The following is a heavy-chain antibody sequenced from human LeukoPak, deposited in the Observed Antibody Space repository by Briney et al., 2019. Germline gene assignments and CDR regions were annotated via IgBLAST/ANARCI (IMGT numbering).Heavy chain of an antibody. CDR3: ARPGHSGSYYGY. J-gene: IGHJ4*02. V-gene: IGHV3-74*01. CDR2: INSDGSST. Sequence: QSGGSLRLSCAASGFTFSSYWMHWVRQAPGKGLVWVSRINSDGSSTSYADSVKGRFTISRDNAKNTLYLQMNSLRAEDTAVYYCARPGHSGSYYGYWGQGTLVTVSS. D-gene: IGHD1-26*01. CDR1: GFTFSSYW.